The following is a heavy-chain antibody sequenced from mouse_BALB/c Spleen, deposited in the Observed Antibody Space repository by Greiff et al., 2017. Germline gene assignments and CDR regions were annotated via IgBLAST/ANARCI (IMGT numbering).Heavy chain of an antibody. D-gene: IGHD2-1*01. CDR2: IYPYNGGT. V-gene: IGHV1S29*02. CDR3: ARGDYGNYHVPFAY. CDR1: GYTFTDYN. Sequence: VQLQQSGPELVKPGASVKISCKASGYTFTDYNMHWVKQSHGKSLEWIGYIYPYNGGTGYNQKFKSKATLTVDNSSSTAYMELRSLTSEDSAVYYCARGDYGNYHVPFAYWGQGTLVTVSA. J-gene: IGHJ3*01.